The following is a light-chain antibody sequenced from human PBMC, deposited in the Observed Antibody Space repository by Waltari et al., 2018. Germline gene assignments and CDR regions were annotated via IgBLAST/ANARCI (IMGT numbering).Light chain of an antibody. CDR1: QAISTY. Sequence: MTQSPSSLSASVGDRVTITCRASQAISTYVNWYQQTPGMAPKLLIFSSSTLHRGVSSRFSGSGSGTEFTLTISNLQPDDFATYYCQQSYSAPLAFGGGTKLDI. J-gene: IGKJ4*01. CDR2: SSS. CDR3: QQSYSAPLA. V-gene: IGKV1-39*01.